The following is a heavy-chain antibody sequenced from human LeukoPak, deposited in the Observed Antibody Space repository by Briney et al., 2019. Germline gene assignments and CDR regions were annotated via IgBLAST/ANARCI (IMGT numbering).Heavy chain of an antibody. CDR2: IYPGDSDT. D-gene: IGHD2-15*01. Sequence: GESLKISCKGSGYSFTSYCIGWVRQMPGKGLEWMGIIYPGDSDTRYSPSFQGQVTISADKSISTAYLQWSSLKASDTAMYYCASGSGGSHARLYYYYGMDVWGQGTTVTVSS. J-gene: IGHJ6*02. V-gene: IGHV5-51*01. CDR1: GYSFTSYC. CDR3: ASGSGGSHARLYYYYGMDV.